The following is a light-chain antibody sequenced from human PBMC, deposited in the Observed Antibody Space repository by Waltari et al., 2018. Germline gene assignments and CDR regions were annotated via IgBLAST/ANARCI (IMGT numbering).Light chain of an antibody. CDR1: QTVRSY. J-gene: IGKJ2*01. CDR2: DAS. Sequence: EIVLTQYPATLSSSPGARATLSCRASQTVRSYLAWYQQKPGQAPRLLIFDASSRATGIPAKFSGSGSGTDFTLTVSNLEPEDFAVYYCQQRSNWPYTFGQGTRVEIK. V-gene: IGKV3-11*01. CDR3: QQRSNWPYT.